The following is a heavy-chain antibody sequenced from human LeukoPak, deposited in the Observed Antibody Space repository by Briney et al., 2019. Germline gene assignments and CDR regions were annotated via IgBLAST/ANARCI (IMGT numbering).Heavy chain of an antibody. CDR1: GASMTSYY. D-gene: IGHD7-27*01. Sequence: SETLSLTCTVSGASMTSYYCTWIRQPPGKGLEWIGYMYFGERTNYNPSLKSRATISIDTSKKQFSLNLKSATAADTAVYYCARIPGDRPDDWGQGTLVTVSS. CDR3: ARIPGDRPDD. CDR2: MYFGERT. J-gene: IGHJ4*02. V-gene: IGHV4-59*01.